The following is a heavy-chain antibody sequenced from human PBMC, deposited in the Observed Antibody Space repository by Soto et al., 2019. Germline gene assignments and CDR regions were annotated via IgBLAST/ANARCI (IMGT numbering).Heavy chain of an antibody. CDR2: IIPIFGTA. CDR3: ARRGLIGVVPAAMDYYYGMDV. D-gene: IGHD2-2*01. J-gene: IGHJ6*02. V-gene: IGHV1-69*06. CDR1: GGTFSSYA. Sequence: SVKVSCKASGGTFSSYAISWVRQAPGQGLEWMGGIIPIFGTANYAQKFQGRVTITADKSTSTAYMELSSLRSEDTAVYYCARRGLIGVVPAAMDYYYGMDVWGQGTTVTVSS.